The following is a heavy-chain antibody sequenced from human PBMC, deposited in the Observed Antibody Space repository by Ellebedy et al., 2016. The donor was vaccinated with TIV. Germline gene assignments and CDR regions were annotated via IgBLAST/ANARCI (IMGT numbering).Heavy chain of an antibody. V-gene: IGHV3-33*01. D-gene: IGHD2-21*02. CDR3: ARNRHVERGDSLDY. Sequence: GESLKISYEASGFIFSTYGMHWVRQAPGKGLEWVAFIWYDGGNKYYADSVKGRFTISRDNSKNTLYLQMNNLGAEDTAVFYCARNRHVERGDSLDYWGQGTLVTVSS. CDR2: IWYDGGNK. J-gene: IGHJ4*02. CDR1: GFIFSTYG.